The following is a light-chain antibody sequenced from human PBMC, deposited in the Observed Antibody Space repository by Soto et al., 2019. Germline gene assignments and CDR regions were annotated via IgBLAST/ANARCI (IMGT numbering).Light chain of an antibody. J-gene: IGKJ5*01. Sequence: EIVMTQSPATLSVSPGESATLSRSAIQSVSRNLAWFQQKPGQAPRLLIYGASTSATGIPDRFSGSGSGTEFSLTISSLEHEDFAVHYCQQRSNWHPITFGQGTRLEIK. CDR3: QQRSNWHPIT. CDR1: QSVSRN. V-gene: IGKV3D-11*02. CDR2: GAS.